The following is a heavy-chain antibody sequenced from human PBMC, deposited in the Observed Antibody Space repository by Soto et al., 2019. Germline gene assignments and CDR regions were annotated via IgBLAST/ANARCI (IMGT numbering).Heavy chain of an antibody. D-gene: IGHD1-26*01. J-gene: IGHJ4*02. CDR3: ARDLGGATPGY. CDR2: ISSSGSTI. Sequence: GGSLRLSCAASGFTFSSYEMNWVRQAPGKGLEWVSYISSSGSTIYYADSVKGRFTISRDNAKNSLYLQMNSLRAEDTAVYYCARDLGGATPGYWGQGTLVTVSS. V-gene: IGHV3-48*03. CDR1: GFTFSSYE.